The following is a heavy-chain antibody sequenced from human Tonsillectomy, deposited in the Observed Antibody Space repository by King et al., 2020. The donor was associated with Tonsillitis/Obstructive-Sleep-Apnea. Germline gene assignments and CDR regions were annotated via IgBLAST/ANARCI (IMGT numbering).Heavy chain of an antibody. V-gene: IGHV1-2*02. CDR1: GYSFTDFY. D-gene: IGHD1-26*01. J-gene: IGHJ4*02. CDR3: ARARWDSGSYCFDH. CDR2: FNPKSGGT. Sequence: QLVQSGAEVKKPGASVEVSCRASGYSFTDFYIYWVRQAPGQGLEWMGWFNPKSGGTNFAQNFQGRVTVTSDTSTSTVYLDLNSLRSDDTAVYYCARARWDSGSYCFDHWGQGTLVTVSS.